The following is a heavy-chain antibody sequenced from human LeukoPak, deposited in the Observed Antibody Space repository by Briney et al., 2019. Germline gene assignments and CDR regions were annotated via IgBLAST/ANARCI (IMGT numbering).Heavy chain of an antibody. D-gene: IGHD1-26*01. CDR1: GFTFSTYA. Sequence: PGGSLRLSCAASGFTFSTYAMSWVRQAPWKGLEWVSSIGRSAGSTFYADSVKGRFTISRDSSKNTVFLQMDSLRAQDTAVYYCARALNTYSGSYPEAFDMWGPGTTVTVSA. CDR3: ARALNTYSGSYPEAFDM. J-gene: IGHJ3*02. CDR2: IGRSAGST. V-gene: IGHV3-23*01.